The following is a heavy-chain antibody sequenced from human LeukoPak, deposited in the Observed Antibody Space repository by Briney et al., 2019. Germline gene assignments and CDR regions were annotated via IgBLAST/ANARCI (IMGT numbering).Heavy chain of an antibody. CDR1: GYTFTGYH. J-gene: IGHJ4*02. Sequence: ASVKVSCKASGYTFTGYHLHWVRQAPGHGLEWMGRINPNSGDTIYAQKFQGRVTMTRDTSISTAYMEPSRLRSDDTAVYYCARDYCSSTSCLFDYWGQGTLVTVSS. D-gene: IGHD2-2*01. V-gene: IGHV1-2*06. CDR2: INPNSGDT. CDR3: ARDYCSSTSCLFDY.